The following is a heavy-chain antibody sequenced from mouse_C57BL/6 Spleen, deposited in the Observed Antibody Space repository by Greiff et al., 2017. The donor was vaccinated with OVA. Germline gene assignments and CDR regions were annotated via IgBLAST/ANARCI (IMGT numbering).Heavy chain of an antibody. CDR1: GYSFTGYY. CDR2: IYPYNGVS. CDR3: ARMRHITTDFYAMDY. V-gene: IGHV1-31*01. J-gene: IGHJ4*01. D-gene: IGHD1-1*01. Sequence: VQLKESGPELVKPGASVKISCKASGYSFTGYYMHWVKPSHGNILDWIGYIYPYNGVSSYNQKFKGKATLTVDKSSSTAYMELRSLTSEDSAVYYCARMRHITTDFYAMDYWGQGTSVTVSS.